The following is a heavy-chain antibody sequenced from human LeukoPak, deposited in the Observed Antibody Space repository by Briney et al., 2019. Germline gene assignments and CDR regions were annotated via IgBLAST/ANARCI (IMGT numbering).Heavy chain of an antibody. CDR2: ISSGSRTI. CDR1: GFTFSIHG. CDR3: ARQSPAFDY. J-gene: IGHJ4*02. V-gene: IGHV3-48*01. Sequence: TGGSLRLSCAASGFTFSIHGMHWVPQAPGKGLEWTSYISSGSRTITHADSVKGRFTISRDDAKNSLYLQMDSLRAEDTAVYYCARQSPAFDYWGQGTLVTVSS.